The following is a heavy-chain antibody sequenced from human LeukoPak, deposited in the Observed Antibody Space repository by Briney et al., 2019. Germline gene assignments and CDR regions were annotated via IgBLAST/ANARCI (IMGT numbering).Heavy chain of an antibody. V-gene: IGHV3-23*01. D-gene: IGHD3-22*01. CDR1: GFTSSSYA. CDR3: AKDGVYYDSSGYQDY. J-gene: IGHJ4*02. Sequence: GGSLRLSCAASGFTSSSYAMSWVRQAPGKGLEWVSAISGSGGSTYYADSVKGRFTISRDNSKNTLYLQMNSLRAEDTAVYYCAKDGVYYDSSGYQDYWGQGTLVTVSS. CDR2: ISGSGGST.